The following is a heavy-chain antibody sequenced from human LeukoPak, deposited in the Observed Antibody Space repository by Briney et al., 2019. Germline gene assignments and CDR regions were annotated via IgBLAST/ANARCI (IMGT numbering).Heavy chain of an antibody. CDR1: SGSIGSSSNY. D-gene: IGHD2-8*01. J-gene: IGHJ5*02. V-gene: IGHV4-39*01. Sequence: SETLSLTCTVSSGSIGSSSNYWGWIRQAPGKGLEWIGNVYYSGSTFYNPSLKSRVTISVDTSKNQFSLRLRSVTAADTAIYYCARASFNVVFGNWFDPWGQGTLITVSS. CDR2: VYYSGST. CDR3: ARASFNVVFGNWFDP.